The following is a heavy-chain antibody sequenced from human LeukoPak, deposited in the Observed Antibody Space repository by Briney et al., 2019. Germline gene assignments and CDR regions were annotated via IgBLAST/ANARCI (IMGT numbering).Heavy chain of an antibody. V-gene: IGHV3-23*01. CDR2: ISASGGST. CDR1: GFAFDIYA. D-gene: IGHD1-1*01. J-gene: IGHJ4*02. CDR3: AKDPRGSLERRGHFDF. Sequence: GGSLRLSCAASGFAFDIYAMTWVRQAPGKGLEWVSGISASGGSTYHADSVKGRFTISRDNSKNKVYLQMNSLRGEDTAVYYCAKDPRGSLERRGHFDFWGQGTLVTVSS.